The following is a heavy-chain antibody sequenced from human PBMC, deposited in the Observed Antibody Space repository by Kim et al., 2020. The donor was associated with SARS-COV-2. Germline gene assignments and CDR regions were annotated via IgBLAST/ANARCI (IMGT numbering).Heavy chain of an antibody. V-gene: IGHV4-34*01. J-gene: IGHJ5*02. D-gene: IGHD3-10*01. Sequence: SETLSLTCAVYGGSFSGYYWSWIRQPPGKGLEWIGEINHSGSTNYNPSLKSRVTISVDTSKNQFSLKLSSVTAADTAVYYCARGSRTMAPFDPWGQGTLVTVSS. CDR1: GGSFSGYY. CDR3: ARGSRTMAPFDP. CDR2: INHSGST.